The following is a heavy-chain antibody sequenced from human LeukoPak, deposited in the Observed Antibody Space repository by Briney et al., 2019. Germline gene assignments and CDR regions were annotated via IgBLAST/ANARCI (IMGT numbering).Heavy chain of an antibody. V-gene: IGHV4-59*01. CDR2: IYYSGST. J-gene: IGHJ6*03. CDR3: ARSRGPNYYYYMDV. Sequence: SETLSLTCIVSGGSISSYYWSWIRQPPGKGLEWIGYIYYSGSTNYNPSLKSRVTIAVDTSKNQLSLKLSSATAADTAVYYCARSRGPNYYYYMDVWGKGTTVTISS. CDR1: GGSISSYY. D-gene: IGHD3-10*01.